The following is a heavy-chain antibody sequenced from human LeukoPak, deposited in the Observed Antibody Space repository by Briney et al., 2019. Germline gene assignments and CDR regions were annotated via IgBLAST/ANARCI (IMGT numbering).Heavy chain of an antibody. D-gene: IGHD4-17*01. CDR3: AREDGDHFDY. J-gene: IGHJ4*02. V-gene: IGHV3-13*01. Sequence: GGSLRLSCAGSGFTFSSYDMHWVRQVTGKGLEWVSAIGTVADTYYPDSVKGRFTISRENAKNSLYLQMNSLRAEDTAVYYCAREDGDHFDYWGQGTLVTVSS. CDR2: IGTVADT. CDR1: GFTFSSYD.